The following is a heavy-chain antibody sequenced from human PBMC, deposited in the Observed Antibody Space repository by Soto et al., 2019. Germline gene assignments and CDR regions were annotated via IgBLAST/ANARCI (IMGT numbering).Heavy chain of an antibody. CDR2: IYYSGST. CDR3: AGLHYCSGGSCYSDY. V-gene: IGHV4-59*01. Sequence: SETLSLTCTVSGGSISSYYWSWIRQPPGKGLEWIVYIYYSGSTNYNPSLKSRVTISVDTSKNQFSLKLISVTAADTAVYYCAGLHYCSGGSCYSDYWGQGTLVTVSS. J-gene: IGHJ4*02. D-gene: IGHD2-15*01. CDR1: GGSISSYY.